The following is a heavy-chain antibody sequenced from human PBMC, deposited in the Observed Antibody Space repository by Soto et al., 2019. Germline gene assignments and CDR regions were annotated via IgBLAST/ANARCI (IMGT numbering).Heavy chain of an antibody. V-gene: IGHV4-34*01. J-gene: IGHJ5*02. CDR2: INHSGNT. D-gene: IGHD4-17*01. CDR3: ARSPAYGDYANLDT. CDR1: GGSFSGYY. Sequence: SETLSLTCAVYGGSFSGYYWNWIRQPPGKGLEWIGEINHSGNTNYNPSLKSRVTISVDASKNQFSLNLTSVTAADTAVYYCARSPAYGDYANLDTWGQGTLVTVSS.